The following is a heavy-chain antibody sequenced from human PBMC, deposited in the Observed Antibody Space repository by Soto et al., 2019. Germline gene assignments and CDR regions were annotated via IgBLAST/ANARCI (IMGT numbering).Heavy chain of an antibody. V-gene: IGHV4-39*07. CDR2: IYYSGST. D-gene: IGHD6-13*01. Sequence: SETLSLTCTVSGGSISSSSYYWGWIRQPPGKGLEWIGSIYYSGSTYYNPSLKSRVTISVDTSKNQFSLKLSSVTAEDTAVYYCAKAFSWYDYWGQGTLVTVSS. CDR1: GGSISSSSYY. J-gene: IGHJ4*02. CDR3: AKAFSWYDY.